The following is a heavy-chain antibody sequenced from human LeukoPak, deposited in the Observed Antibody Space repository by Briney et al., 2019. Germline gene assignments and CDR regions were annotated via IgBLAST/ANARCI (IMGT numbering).Heavy chain of an antibody. J-gene: IGHJ4*02. CDR2: IYYSGST. V-gene: IGHV4-39*01. CDR3: ARVGDYALKD. CDR1: GGSISSSSYY. Sequence: NSSETLSLTCTVSGGSISSSSYYWGWIRQPPGKGLEWIGSIYYSGSTYYNPSLKSRVTISVDTSKNQFSLKLSSVTAADTAVYYCARVGDYALKDWGQGTLVTVSS. D-gene: IGHD3-16*01.